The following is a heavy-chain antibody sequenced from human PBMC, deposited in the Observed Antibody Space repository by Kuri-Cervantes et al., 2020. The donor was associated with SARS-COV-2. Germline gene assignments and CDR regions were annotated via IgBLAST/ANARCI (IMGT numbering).Heavy chain of an antibody. CDR1: GGTFSSYA. V-gene: IGHV1-2*02. CDR2: VNPTTGGT. J-gene: IGHJ5*02. D-gene: IGHD3-22*01. CDR3: ATSHPLYYESTGYLNH. Sequence: ASVKVSCKASGGTFSSYAVSWVRQAPGQGLEWMGLVNPTTGGTKFAQKFQDRVTLTRDTSITTAYMELTRLRSDDSAVYYCATSHPLYYESTGYLNHWGQGTLVTVSS.